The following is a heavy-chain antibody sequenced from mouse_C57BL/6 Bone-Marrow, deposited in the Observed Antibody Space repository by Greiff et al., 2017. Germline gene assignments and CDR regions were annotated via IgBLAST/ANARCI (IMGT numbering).Heavy chain of an antibody. J-gene: IGHJ4*01. CDR3: AGGFPYYYAMDY. Sequence: QVHVKQPGAELVKPGASVKLSCKASGYTFTSYWMHWVKQRPGQGLEWIGMIHPNSGSTNYNEKFKSKATLTVDKSSSTAYMQLSSLTSEDSAVYYCAGGFPYYYAMDYWGQGTSGTVSS. CDR1: GYTFTSYW. CDR2: IHPNSGST. V-gene: IGHV1-64*01.